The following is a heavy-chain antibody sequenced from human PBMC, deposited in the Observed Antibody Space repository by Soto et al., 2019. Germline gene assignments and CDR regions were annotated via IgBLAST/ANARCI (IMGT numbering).Heavy chain of an antibody. V-gene: IGHV3-23*01. D-gene: IGHD2-15*01. J-gene: IGHJ4*02. CDR3: AKVRSTVVVAAAIY. CDR2: MSGSGDST. CDR1: GFIFSSYA. Sequence: EVQLLESGGGLVQPGGSLRLSCAASGFIFSSYAMSWVRQAPGKGLEWVSGMSGSGDSTYYADSVKGRFTISRDNSKNMLYLQMNSLRTEDTALYYCAKVRSTVVVAAAIYWGQGTLVTVSS.